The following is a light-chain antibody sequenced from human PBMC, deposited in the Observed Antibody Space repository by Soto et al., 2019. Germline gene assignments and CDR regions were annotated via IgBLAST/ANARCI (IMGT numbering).Light chain of an antibody. CDR3: AAWDECLNGRYV. J-gene: IGLJ1*01. CDR1: RSNIGSNS. Sequence: QSVLTQPPSASGTPGQRVTISCSGDRSNIGSNSVNWYQQLPGTAPKLLIYSNNQRPSGVPDRFSGSKSGTSASLAISGLQSEDEADYYCAAWDECLNGRYVFGTGTMVTVL. CDR2: SNN. V-gene: IGLV1-44*01.